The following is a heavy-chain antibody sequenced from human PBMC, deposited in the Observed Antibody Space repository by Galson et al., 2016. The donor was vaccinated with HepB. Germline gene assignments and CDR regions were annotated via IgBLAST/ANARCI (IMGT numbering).Heavy chain of an antibody. Sequence: SVKVSCKASGYTFSYYYIHWVRQAPGQGLEWMGIINPSGGSTTYAQKFQGRVNRTRDTSTSTVYMDLSSLRSEDTAVYFCARLHTCSGGSCLGDAFDIWGQGTMVTVSS. D-gene: IGHD2-15*01. J-gene: IGHJ3*02. CDR3: ARLHTCSGGSCLGDAFDI. CDR1: GYTFSYYY. V-gene: IGHV1-46*03. CDR2: INPSGGST.